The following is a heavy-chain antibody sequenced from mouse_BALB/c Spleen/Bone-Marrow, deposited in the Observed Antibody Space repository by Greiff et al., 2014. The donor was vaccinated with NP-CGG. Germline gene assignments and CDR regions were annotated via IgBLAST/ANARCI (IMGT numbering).Heavy chain of an antibody. CDR2: ISSGSSTI. D-gene: IGHD2-10*01. CDR3: GGRPYYGNLYAVDY. Sequence: EVKLVESGGGLVQPGGSRKLSCAGSGFTFSSFGMYWVRQAPEKGLEWVAYISSGSSTIYYADTMKGRFTISRDNPKNNLFLQMTSLRSKDEAMYYYGGRPYYGNLYAVDYWGQGTSVTVSS. J-gene: IGHJ4*01. CDR1: GFTFSSFG. V-gene: IGHV5-17*02.